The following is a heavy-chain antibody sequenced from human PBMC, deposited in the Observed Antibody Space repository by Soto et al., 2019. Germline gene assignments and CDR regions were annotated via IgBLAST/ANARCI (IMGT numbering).Heavy chain of an antibody. J-gene: IGHJ6*02. CDR2: VYCTGGS. D-gene: IGHD3-10*01. V-gene: IGHV4-59*08. Sequence: QVQLHESGPGLVKPSETLSLTCTVSGGSIDGHNRAWIPQTPGKALEWIGYVYCTGGSGYNPSLKDRVTLSRHTSKRQFSLEMRSVTAADTAVYYCVRQGIGNLHGLVDIWGRGTTVTVSS. CDR1: GGSIDGHN. CDR3: VRQGIGNLHGLVDI.